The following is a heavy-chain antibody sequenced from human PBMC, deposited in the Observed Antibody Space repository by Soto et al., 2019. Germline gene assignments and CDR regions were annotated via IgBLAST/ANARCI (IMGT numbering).Heavy chain of an antibody. CDR1: GDSVSSNSAA. CDR2: TYYRSKWYN. D-gene: IGHD6-19*01. Sequence: QSQTLSLPCAISGDSVSSNSAAWNWIRQSPSRGLEWLGRTYYRSKWYNDYAVSVKSRITINPDTSKNQLSLQLNSVTPEDTAVYYCARGPGIAVAGYYYYYYMDVWGKGTTVTVSS. J-gene: IGHJ6*03. CDR3: ARGPGIAVAGYYYYYYMDV. V-gene: IGHV6-1*01.